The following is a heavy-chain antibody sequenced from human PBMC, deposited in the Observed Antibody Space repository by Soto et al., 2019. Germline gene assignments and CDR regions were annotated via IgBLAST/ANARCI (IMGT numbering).Heavy chain of an antibody. CDR1: GYTFTGYY. Sequence: ASLKVSCKXSGYTFTGYYMHWVPQAPGQGLEWMGWINPNSGGTNYAQKFQGRVTMTRDTSISTAYMELSRLRSDDTAVYYCARDGSYCSSTSCYPRDWFDPWGQGTLVTVSS. CDR3: ARDGSYCSSTSCYPRDWFDP. CDR2: INPNSGGT. J-gene: IGHJ5*02. D-gene: IGHD2-2*01. V-gene: IGHV1-2*02.